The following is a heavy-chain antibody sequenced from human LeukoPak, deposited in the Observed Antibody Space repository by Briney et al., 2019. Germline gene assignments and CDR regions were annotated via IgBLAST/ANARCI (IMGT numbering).Heavy chain of an antibody. V-gene: IGHV4-30-4*01. CDR2: IYYNGST. Sequence: SETLSLTCTVSGGSISSGDYYWSWIRQPPGKGLEWIGYIYYNGSTYYNPSLKSRVTISVDTSKNQFSLKLSSVTAADTAVYYCAREPPMYSGSRNWFDPWGQGTLVTVSS. CDR3: AREPPMYSGSRNWFDP. D-gene: IGHD1-26*01. CDR1: GGSISSGDYY. J-gene: IGHJ5*02.